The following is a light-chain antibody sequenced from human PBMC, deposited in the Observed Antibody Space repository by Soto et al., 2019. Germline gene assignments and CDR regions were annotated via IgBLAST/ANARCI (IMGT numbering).Light chain of an antibody. CDR1: SSDVGSYNL. CDR2: EVF. J-gene: IGLJ2*01. Sequence: QSVLTQPASVSGSPGQSITISCTGPSSDVGSYNLVSWYQQYPGKAPKLIIFEVFKRPSGVSHRFSGSKSGNTASLTISGLQAEDGANYYCCSYAGRATYVFGGGTKLTVL. CDR3: CSYAGRATYV. V-gene: IGLV2-23*02.